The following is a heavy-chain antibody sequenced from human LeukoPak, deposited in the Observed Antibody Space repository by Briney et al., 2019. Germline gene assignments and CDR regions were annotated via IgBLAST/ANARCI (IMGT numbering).Heavy chain of an antibody. V-gene: IGHV3-21*01. CDR3: ARVCDSSSCCEFDY. D-gene: IGHD6-13*01. CDR2: ISSSSSYR. Sequence: PGGSLRLSCAASRFTLSRYSMNWVRQAPGTGLEGVSSISSSSSYRYYADSVTGRFTISRDNAKNSLYLQMNSLRAEDTAVYYCARVCDSSSCCEFDYWGQGTLVTVSS. J-gene: IGHJ4*02. CDR1: RFTLSRYS.